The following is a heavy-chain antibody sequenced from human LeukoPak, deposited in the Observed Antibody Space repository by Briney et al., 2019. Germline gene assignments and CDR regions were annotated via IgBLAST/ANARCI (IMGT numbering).Heavy chain of an antibody. CDR3: AKHIALRRNFDS. Sequence: GGSLRLSCAASGFTFSNYGMSWLRQAPGKGLEWVSAISGSGGSTYYADSVKGRFTISRDNSKNTLYVQVNSLRAEDTAVYYCAKHIALRRNFDSWGQGTLVTVSS. D-gene: IGHD2/OR15-2a*01. CDR1: GFTFSNYG. J-gene: IGHJ4*02. CDR2: ISGSGGST. V-gene: IGHV3-23*01.